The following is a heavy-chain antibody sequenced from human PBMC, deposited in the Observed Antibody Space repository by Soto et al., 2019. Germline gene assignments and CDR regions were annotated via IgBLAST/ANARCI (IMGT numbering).Heavy chain of an antibody. J-gene: IGHJ4*02. D-gene: IGHD2-2*01. Sequence: EVQLVESGGGLVQPGGSLRLSCAASGFTFSSYSMNWVRQAPGKGLEWVSYITSSCSRVYYAGSVKSRFTISRDKAKNSLYLQMNSLRDEDTAVYYFARDLEGISRTDYYCGQGTLVTVYS. V-gene: IGHV3-48*02. CDR1: GFTFSSYS. CDR3: ARDLEGISRTDYY. CDR2: ITSSCSRV.